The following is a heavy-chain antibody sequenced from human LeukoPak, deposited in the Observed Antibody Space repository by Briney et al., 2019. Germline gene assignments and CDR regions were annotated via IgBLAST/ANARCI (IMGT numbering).Heavy chain of an antibody. CDR3: ATVRGYDSRDLDY. CDR2: IKEDGSEK. Sequence: PGGSLRLSCAASGFTFSSYWMNWVRQAPGKGLEWVANIKEDGSEKYYVDSVKGRFTISRDNAKNSVYLQMNSLRAEDTAIYFCATVRGYDSRDLDYWGQGTLVTVSS. D-gene: IGHD5-12*01. V-gene: IGHV3-7*01. CDR1: GFTFSSYW. J-gene: IGHJ4*02.